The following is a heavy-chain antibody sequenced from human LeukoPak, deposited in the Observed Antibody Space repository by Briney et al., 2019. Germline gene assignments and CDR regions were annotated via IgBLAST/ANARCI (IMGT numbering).Heavy chain of an antibody. V-gene: IGHV3-30-3*01. CDR1: GFTFSSYA. CDR2: ISYDGSNK. D-gene: IGHD1-26*01. Sequence: PGRSLRLSCAASGFTFSSYAMHWVRQAPGKGLEWVAVISYDGSNKYYADSVKGRFTISRDNSKNTLYLQMNSLRAEDTAVYYCARGSGSYGGMFIDYWGQGTLVTVSS. CDR3: ARGSGSYGGMFIDY. J-gene: IGHJ4*02.